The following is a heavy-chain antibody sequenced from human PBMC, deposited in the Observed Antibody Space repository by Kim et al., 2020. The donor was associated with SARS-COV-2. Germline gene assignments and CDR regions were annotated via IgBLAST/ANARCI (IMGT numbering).Heavy chain of an antibody. V-gene: IGHV3-13*01. Sequence: GGSLRLSCAASGFTFSSYDMHWVRQATGKGLEWVSTIGTAGDTYYPGSVKGRFTISRENAKNSLYLQMNSLGAGDTAVYYCARAPARIAVAGYYFYYGMDVWGQGTTVTVSS. CDR1: GFTFSSYD. D-gene: IGHD6-19*01. CDR3: ARAPARIAVAGYYFYYGMDV. CDR2: IGTAGDT. J-gene: IGHJ6*02.